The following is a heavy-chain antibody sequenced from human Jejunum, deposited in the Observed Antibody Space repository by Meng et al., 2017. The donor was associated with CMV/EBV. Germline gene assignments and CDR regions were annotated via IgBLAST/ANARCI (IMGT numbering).Heavy chain of an antibody. CDR1: VSSTY. CDR2: IFGSGTT. D-gene: IGHD2-2*01. V-gene: IGHV3-66*02. Sequence: VSSTYMSWVRQAPGKGLEWVSVIFGSGTTVYPDSVKGRFTISRDNSKNTLYLQINSLTAEDTAVYYCARRGGYCSSPNCPGSFDIWGHGTMVTVSS. J-gene: IGHJ3*02. CDR3: ARRGGYCSSPNCPGSFDI.